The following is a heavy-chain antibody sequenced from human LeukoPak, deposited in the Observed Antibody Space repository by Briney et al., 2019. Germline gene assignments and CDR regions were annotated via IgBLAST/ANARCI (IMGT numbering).Heavy chain of an antibody. Sequence: SETLSLTCTVSGGSLGSSSYYWGWIRQPPGKDLEWIGTIYFDGNSFYNPPLKSRVTISIDMSKNQFSLKLSSVTAADTAIYYCAAENGNFWIGYHYFEDWGQGTLVSVSS. J-gene: IGHJ4*02. CDR2: IYFDGNS. CDR1: GGSLGSSSYY. V-gene: IGHV4-39*01. CDR3: AAENGNFWIGYHYFED. D-gene: IGHD3-3*01.